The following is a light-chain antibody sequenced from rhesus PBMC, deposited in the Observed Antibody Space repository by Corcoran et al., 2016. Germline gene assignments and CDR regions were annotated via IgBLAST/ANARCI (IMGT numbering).Light chain of an antibody. Sequence: DIQMAQSPSSLSESVGDRVTLTCRASRDSGNWLAWYQPKPGKAPKLLIYKASTLQSGFPLRFHGSGSGTEFALTNTSLQPEDVETYYCQQHHTTPRTFGLGTKVEIK. CDR2: KAS. J-gene: IGKJ1*01. CDR3: QQHHTTPRT. V-gene: IGKV1-21*01. CDR1: RDSGNW.